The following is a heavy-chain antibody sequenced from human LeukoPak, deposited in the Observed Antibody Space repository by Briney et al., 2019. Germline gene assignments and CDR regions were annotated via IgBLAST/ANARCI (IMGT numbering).Heavy chain of an antibody. Sequence: GASVKVSCKASGGTFSSYAISWVRQAPRQGLEWMGGIIPIFGTANYAQTFQGRVTITADESTSTAYMELSSLRSEDTTVYYCARDRSVYYYGSGSYYIVYFQHWGQGTLVTVSS. V-gene: IGHV1-69*13. CDR1: GGTFSSYA. CDR3: ARDRSVYYYGSGSYYIVYFQH. J-gene: IGHJ1*01. D-gene: IGHD3-10*01. CDR2: IIPIFGTA.